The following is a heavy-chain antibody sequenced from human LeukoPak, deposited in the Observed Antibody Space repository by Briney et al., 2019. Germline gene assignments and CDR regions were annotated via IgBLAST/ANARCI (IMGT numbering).Heavy chain of an antibody. J-gene: IGHJ4*02. V-gene: IGHV3-21*01. CDR2: ISSSSYI. CDR1: GFTFSSYT. Sequence: GGSLRLSCAASGFTFSSYTMNWARQAPGKGLEWVSSISSSSYIYYADSVKGRFTISRDNAKNSLYLQMNSLRADDTAVYYCARGVGASEGVDYWGQGTLVTVSS. D-gene: IGHD1-26*01. CDR3: ARGVGASEGVDY.